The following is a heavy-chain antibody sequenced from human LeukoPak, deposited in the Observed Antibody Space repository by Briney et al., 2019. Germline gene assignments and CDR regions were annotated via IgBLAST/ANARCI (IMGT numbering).Heavy chain of an antibody. CDR1: GGTFSSYA. D-gene: IGHD5-12*01. V-gene: IGHV1-69*01. CDR3: ARPSGYSNQARNWYFDL. CDR2: IIPIFGTA. Sequence: ASVKVPCKASGGTFSSYAISWVRQAPGQGLERMGGIIPIFGTANYAQKFQGRVTITADESTSTAYMELSSLRSEDTAVYYCARPSGYSNQARNWYFDLWGRGTLVTVSS. J-gene: IGHJ2*01.